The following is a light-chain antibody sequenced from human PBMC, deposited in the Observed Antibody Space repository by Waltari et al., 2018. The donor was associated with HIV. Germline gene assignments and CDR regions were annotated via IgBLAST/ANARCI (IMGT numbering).Light chain of an antibody. Sequence: QSALTQPASVSGSPGQSITISCTGTSSDVGNNNLVSWYQQYPGKAPKLMIYEAVKRPSGVSNRISASKSGNTSSLTISGLQAEDEADYYCCSYGGSSTWVFGGGTKLTVL. CDR3: CSYGGSSTWV. V-gene: IGLV2-23*01. CDR1: SSDVGNNNL. CDR2: EAV. J-gene: IGLJ3*02.